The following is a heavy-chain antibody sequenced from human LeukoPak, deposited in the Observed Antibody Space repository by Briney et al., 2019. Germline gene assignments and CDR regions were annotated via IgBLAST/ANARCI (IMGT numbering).Heavy chain of an antibody. V-gene: IGHV3-30-3*01. J-gene: IGHJ4*02. D-gene: IGHD2-2*01. CDR1: GFTFSSYA. Sequence: PGRSLRLSCAASGFTFSSYAMHWVRQAPGKGLEWVAVISYDGSNKYYADSVKGRFTISRDNSKNTLYLQMNSLRAEDTAVYYCARVRYCSSTSCYHAYGPFDYWGQGTLVTVSS. CDR2: ISYDGSNK. CDR3: ARVRYCSSTSCYHAYGPFDY.